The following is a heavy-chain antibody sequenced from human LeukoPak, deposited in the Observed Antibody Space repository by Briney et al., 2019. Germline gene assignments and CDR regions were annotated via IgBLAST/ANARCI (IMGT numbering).Heavy chain of an antibody. CDR3: ARDRPEVIGAFDI. CDR1: GGSISSGGYY. CDR2: IYYSGST. D-gene: IGHD3-22*01. J-gene: IGHJ3*02. Sequence: SETLSLTCTVSGGSISSGGYYWSWIRQHPGKGLEWIGYIYYSGSTYHNPSLKSRVTISVDTSKNQFSLKLSSVTAADTAVYYCARDRPEVIGAFDIWGQGTMVTVSS. V-gene: IGHV4-31*03.